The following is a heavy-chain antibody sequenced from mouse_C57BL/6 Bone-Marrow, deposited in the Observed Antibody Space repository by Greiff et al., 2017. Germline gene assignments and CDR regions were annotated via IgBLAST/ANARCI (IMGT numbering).Heavy chain of an antibody. CDR1: GYTFTSYW. Sequence: QVQLQQPGAELVKPGASVKLSCKASGYTFTSYWMHWVKQRPGQGLEWIGDIYPGSGSTSYNEKFKSKATLTVDTSSSTAYMQLSSLTSEDSAVYYCAKLGFDYWGQGTTLTVSS. J-gene: IGHJ2*01. V-gene: IGHV1-55*01. D-gene: IGHD4-1*01. CDR3: AKLGFDY. CDR2: IYPGSGST.